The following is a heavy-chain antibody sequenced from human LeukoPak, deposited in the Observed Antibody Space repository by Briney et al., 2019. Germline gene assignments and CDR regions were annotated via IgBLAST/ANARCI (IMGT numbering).Heavy chain of an antibody. CDR1: GGSISSYY. J-gene: IGHJ6*02. CDR3: ARTDYYYGMDV. V-gene: IGHV4-59*01. CDR2: IYYSGST. Sequence: SETLSLTCTVSGGSISSYYWSWIRQPPEKGLEWIGYIYYSGSTNYNPSLRSRVTISVDTSKNQFSLKLSSVTAADTAVYYCARTDYYYGMDVWGQGTTVTVSS.